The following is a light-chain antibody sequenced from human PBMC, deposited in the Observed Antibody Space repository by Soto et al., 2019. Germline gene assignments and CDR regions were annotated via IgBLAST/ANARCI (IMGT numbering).Light chain of an antibody. V-gene: IGLV2-23*02. CDR1: SSDVGSYNL. CDR2: EVS. J-gene: IGLJ1*01. Sequence: QSVLTQPASVSGSAGQSMTISCTGTSSDVGSYNLVSWYQQHPGKAPKLMIYEVSKRPSGVSNRFSGSKSGNTASLTISGLQAEDEADYYCCSYAGSSTYVFGTGTKVTV. CDR3: CSYAGSSTYV.